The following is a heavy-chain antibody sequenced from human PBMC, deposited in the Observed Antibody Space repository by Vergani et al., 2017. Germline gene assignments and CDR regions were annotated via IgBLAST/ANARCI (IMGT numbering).Heavy chain of an antibody. CDR3: ARVRSCSAGRCYRMDV. Sequence: EVQLVESGGGLVKPGGSLRLSCAASGFTFSNAWMSWVRQAPGKGLEWVGRIKSKTDGGTTDYAAPVKGRFTISRDDSKRLAYLQLSGLKTEDTAVYFCARVRSCSAGRCYRMDVWGQGTTVIVSS. CDR2: IKSKTDGGTT. CDR1: GFTFSNAW. V-gene: IGHV3-15*01. D-gene: IGHD2-15*01. J-gene: IGHJ6*02.